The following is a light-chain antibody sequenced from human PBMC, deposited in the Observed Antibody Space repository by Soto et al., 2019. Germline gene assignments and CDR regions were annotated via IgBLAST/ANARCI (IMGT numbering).Light chain of an antibody. V-gene: IGLV1-40*01. CDR2: GND. Sequence: QSVLTQPPSVSGAPGQRVTIFCTGSSSNIGAGYDVHWYQQFSGTSPKLLIYGNDNRPSGVPDRFSGSKSGTSASLAITGLLAEDEADYYCQSYDSSLSGFWVFGGGTKVTVL. CDR3: QSYDSSLSGFWV. CDR1: SSNIGAGYD. J-gene: IGLJ3*02.